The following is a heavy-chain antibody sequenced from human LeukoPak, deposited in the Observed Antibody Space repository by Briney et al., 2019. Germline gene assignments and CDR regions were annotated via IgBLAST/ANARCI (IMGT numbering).Heavy chain of an antibody. D-gene: IGHD1-26*01. J-gene: IGHJ4*02. Sequence: AGGSLRLSCAASEFTFSNSPMSWVRQAPGKGLEWVSAISGSGGSTYYADSVKGRFTISRDNSKNTLYLQMNSLRAEDTAVYYCAKEELYFDYWGQGTLVTVSS. CDR3: AKEELYFDY. CDR2: ISGSGGST. CDR1: EFTFSNSP. V-gene: IGHV3-23*01.